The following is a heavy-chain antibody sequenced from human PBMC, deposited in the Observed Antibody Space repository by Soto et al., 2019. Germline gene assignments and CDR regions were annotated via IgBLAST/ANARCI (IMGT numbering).Heavy chain of an antibody. D-gene: IGHD3-22*01. J-gene: IGHJ4*02. V-gene: IGHV3-7*03. Sequence: PGGSLRLSCAASGFTFSSYWMSWVRQAPGKGLEWVANIKQDGSEKYYVHSVKGRFTISRNTAKNSRYLQMNSLRAEDTAVYYCARWGGLYYYDSSGYYDYWGQGTLVTVSS. CDR1: GFTFSSYW. CDR2: IKQDGSEK. CDR3: ARWGGLYYYDSSGYYDY.